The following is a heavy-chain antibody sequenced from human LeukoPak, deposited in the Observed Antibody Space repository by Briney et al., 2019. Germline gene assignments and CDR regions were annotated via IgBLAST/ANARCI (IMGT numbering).Heavy chain of an antibody. CDR1: GGSISSGSYY. D-gene: IGHD5-12*01. Sequence: PSGTLSLTCTVSGGSISSGSYYWSWIRQPAGKGLEWIGRIYTSGSTNYNPSLKSRVTISVDTSKNQFSLKLSSVTAADTAVYYCARGVVAAPFDYWGQGTLVTVSS. V-gene: IGHV4-61*02. CDR3: ARGVVAAPFDY. J-gene: IGHJ4*02. CDR2: IYTSGST.